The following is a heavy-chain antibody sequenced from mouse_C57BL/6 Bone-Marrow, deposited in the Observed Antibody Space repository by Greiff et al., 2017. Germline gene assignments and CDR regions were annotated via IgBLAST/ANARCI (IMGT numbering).Heavy chain of an antibody. Sequence: QVQLQQSGAELVRPGTSVKVSCKASGYAFTNYLIEWVKQRPGQGLEWIGVINPGSGGTNYNEKFKGKATLTADKSSSTAYMQLSSLKSEDSAVYFCASKEYGYFDVWGTGTTVTVSS. V-gene: IGHV1-54*01. CDR2: INPGSGGT. J-gene: IGHJ1*03. CDR1: GYAFTNYL. CDR3: ASKEYGYFDV.